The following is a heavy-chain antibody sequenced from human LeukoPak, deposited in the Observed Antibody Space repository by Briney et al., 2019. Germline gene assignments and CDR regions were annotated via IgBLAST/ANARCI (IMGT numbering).Heavy chain of an antibody. D-gene: IGHD6-13*01. CDR3: ARVTGGIAAGY. Sequence: PSETLSLTCTVSGGSISSGDYYWSWIRQPPGKGLEWIGYIYYSGNTYYNPSLKSRVTISVDTSKNQSSLKLISVTAADTAVYYCARVTGGIAAGYWGQGTLVTVSS. V-gene: IGHV4-30-4*08. J-gene: IGHJ4*02. CDR1: GGSISSGDYY. CDR2: IYYSGNT.